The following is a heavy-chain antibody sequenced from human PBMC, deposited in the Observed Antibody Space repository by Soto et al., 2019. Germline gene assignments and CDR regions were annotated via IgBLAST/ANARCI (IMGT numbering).Heavy chain of an antibody. J-gene: IGHJ4*02. D-gene: IGHD6-19*01. CDR1: GFTFSNHW. V-gene: IGHV3-7*05. Sequence: GGSLRLSCAASGFTFSNHWMTWVRQAPGKGLEWVASVKQDGSEIYYGDSVKGRFTISRDNAKNSLFLQLNSLRAEDTAMYYCARDPGISSGWYYYDYWGQGTLVTVSS. CDR3: ARDPGISSGWYYYDY. CDR2: VKQDGSEI.